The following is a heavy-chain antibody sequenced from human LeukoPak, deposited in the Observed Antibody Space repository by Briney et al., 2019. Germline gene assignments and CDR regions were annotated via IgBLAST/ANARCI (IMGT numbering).Heavy chain of an antibody. J-gene: IGHJ4*02. V-gene: IGHV4-39*01. D-gene: IGHD3-3*01. CDR3: ARLWSGSYFDY. Sequence: PSETLSLTCAVSGGPISGSSYYWGWIRQPPGKGLEWIGSIYYSGSTYYNPSLKSRVTISVDTSKNQFSLKLSSVTAADTAVYYCARLWSGSYFDYWGQGTLVTVSS. CDR1: GGPISGSSYY. CDR2: IYYSGST.